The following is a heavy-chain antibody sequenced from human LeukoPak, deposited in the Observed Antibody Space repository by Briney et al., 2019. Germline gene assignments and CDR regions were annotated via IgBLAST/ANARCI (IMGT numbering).Heavy chain of an antibody. CDR1: GFTFSNAW. Sequence: GGSLRLSCAASGFTFSNAWMTWVRQAPGKGLEWVGFIASETYGGTAEYAASVKGRFTISRDDSKSIAYLQMNSLKTEDTAVYYCTRDQTPYYWGQGTLVTVSS. CDR2: IASETYGGTA. J-gene: IGHJ4*02. CDR3: TRDQTPYY. V-gene: IGHV3-49*04.